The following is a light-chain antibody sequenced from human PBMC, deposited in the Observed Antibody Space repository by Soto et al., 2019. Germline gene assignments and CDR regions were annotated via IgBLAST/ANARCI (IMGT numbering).Light chain of an antibody. Sequence: DIQMTQSPSSLSASVGDRVTITCQASQGITNHLNWYQHKPGQAPNLLIYDASNLEPGVPSRFSGSGSGTVFTFTISSLQAEDIATYYCQQSVDLPTFGGGTKVEIK. J-gene: IGKJ4*01. V-gene: IGKV1-33*01. CDR3: QQSVDLPT. CDR2: DAS. CDR1: QGITNH.